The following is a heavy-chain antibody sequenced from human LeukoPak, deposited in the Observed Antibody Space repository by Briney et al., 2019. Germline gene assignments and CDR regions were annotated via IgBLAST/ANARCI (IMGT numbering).Heavy chain of an antibody. Sequence: SETLSLTCAVYGGSFSGYYWSWIRQPPGKGLEWIGEINHSGSTNYNPSLKSRVTISVDTSKDQFSLKLSSVTAADTAVYYCAITRAYYYDSSGYSSYWGQGTLVTVSS. V-gene: IGHV4-34*01. D-gene: IGHD3-22*01. J-gene: IGHJ4*02. CDR2: INHSGST. CDR3: AITRAYYYDSSGYSSY. CDR1: GGSFSGYY.